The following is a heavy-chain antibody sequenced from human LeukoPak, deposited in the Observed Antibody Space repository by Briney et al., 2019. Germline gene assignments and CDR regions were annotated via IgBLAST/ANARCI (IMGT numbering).Heavy chain of an antibody. J-gene: IGHJ5*02. CDR3: ARDVGATSPLLIDP. CDR1: GGSISSGGYY. D-gene: IGHD1-26*01. CDR2: IYHSGST. Sequence: PSETLSLTCTVSGGSISSGGYYWSWIRQPPGKGLEWIGYIYHSGSTYYNPSLKSRVTISVDRSKNQFSLKLSSVTAADTAVYYCARDVGATSPLLIDPWGQGTLVTVSS. V-gene: IGHV4-30-2*01.